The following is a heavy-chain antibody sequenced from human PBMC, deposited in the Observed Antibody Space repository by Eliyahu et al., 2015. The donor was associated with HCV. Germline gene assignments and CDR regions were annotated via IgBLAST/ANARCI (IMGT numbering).Heavy chain of an antibody. CDR2: INHSGST. CDR3: ARPNYYYYYGMDV. Sequence: QVQLQQWGAGLLKPSETLSLTCAVYGGSFSGYYWSWIRQPPGKGLEWIGEINHSGSTNYNPSLKSRVTISVDTSKNQFSLKLSSVTAADTAVYYCARPNYYYYYGMDVWGQGTTVTVSS. J-gene: IGHJ6*02. CDR1: GGSFSGYY. V-gene: IGHV4-34*01.